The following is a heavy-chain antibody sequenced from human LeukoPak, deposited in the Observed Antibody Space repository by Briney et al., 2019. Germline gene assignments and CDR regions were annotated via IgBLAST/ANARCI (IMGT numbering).Heavy chain of an antibody. CDR3: AKEFTGWAFDI. CDR1: GITFRSFA. Sequence: GGSLRLSCAASGITFRSFAMNWLRQAPGKGLEWVSAISGGGGGTYYADSVRGRFTISRDNSKNTLYLQMHSLRAEDTAVYYCAKEFTGWAFDIWGQGTMVTVSS. CDR2: ISGGGGGT. V-gene: IGHV3-23*01. J-gene: IGHJ3*02.